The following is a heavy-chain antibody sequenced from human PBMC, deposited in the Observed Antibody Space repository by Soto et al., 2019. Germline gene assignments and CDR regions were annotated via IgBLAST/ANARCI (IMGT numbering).Heavy chain of an antibody. V-gene: IGHV4-31*03. D-gene: IGHD3-16*02. CDR2: IYYSGST. CDR3: ARDLALYYDYVWGSYRSYYYYYYGMDV. J-gene: IGHJ6*02. CDR1: GGSISSGGYY. Sequence: TLSLTCTVSGGSISSGGYYWSWIRQHPGKGLEWIGYIYYSGSTYYNPSLKSRVTISVDTSKNQFSLKLSSVTAADTAVYYCARDLALYYDYVWGSYRSYYYYYYGMDVWGQGTTVTVS.